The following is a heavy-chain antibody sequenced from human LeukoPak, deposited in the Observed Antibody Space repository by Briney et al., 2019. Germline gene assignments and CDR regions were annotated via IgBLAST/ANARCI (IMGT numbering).Heavy chain of an antibody. CDR2: ITNSGNSK. D-gene: IGHD3-22*01. Sequence: PGGSLRLPCAASEFTFSSYSMNWVRQAPGKGLEWVSYITNSGNSKSYADSVKGRFTISRDNTKNSLYLQMNGLRAEDTAVYYCARTWSSGYLTFDYWGQGILVTVSS. CDR3: ARTWSSGYLTFDY. CDR1: EFTFSSYS. J-gene: IGHJ4*02. V-gene: IGHV3-48*01.